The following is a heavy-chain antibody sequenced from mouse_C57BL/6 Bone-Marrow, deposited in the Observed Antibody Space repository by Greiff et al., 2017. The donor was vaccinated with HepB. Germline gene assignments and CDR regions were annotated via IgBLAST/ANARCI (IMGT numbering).Heavy chain of an antibody. CDR2: IDPSDSYT. D-gene: IGHD1-1*01. CDR1: GYTFTSYW. Sequence: QVQLQQPGAELVKPGASVKLSCKASGYTFTSYWMQWVKQRPGQGLEWIGEIDPSDSYTNYNQKFKGKATLTVDTSSSTAYMQLSSLTSEDSAVYYCARYLDYYGSSYWYFDVWGTGTTVTVSS. V-gene: IGHV1-50*01. CDR3: ARYLDYYGSSYWYFDV. J-gene: IGHJ1*03.